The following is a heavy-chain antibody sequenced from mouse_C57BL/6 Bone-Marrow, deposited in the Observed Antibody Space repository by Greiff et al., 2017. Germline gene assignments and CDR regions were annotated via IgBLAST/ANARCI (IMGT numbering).Heavy chain of an antibody. V-gene: IGHV1-59*01. CDR3: ARWITTVVATGFDY. J-gene: IGHJ2*01. CDR1: GYTFTSYW. CDR2: IDPSDSYT. D-gene: IGHD1-1*01. Sequence: QVQLQQPGAELVRPGTSVKLSCKASGYTFTSYWMHWVKQRPGQGLEWIGVIDPSDSYTNYNQKFKGKATLTVDTSSSTAYMQLSSLTSEDSAVYDCARWITTVVATGFDYWGQGTTLTVSS.